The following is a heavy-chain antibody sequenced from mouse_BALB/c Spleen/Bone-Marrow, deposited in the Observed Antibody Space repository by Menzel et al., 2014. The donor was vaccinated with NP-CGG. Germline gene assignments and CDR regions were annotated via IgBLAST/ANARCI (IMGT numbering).Heavy chain of an antibody. D-gene: IGHD1-1*02. V-gene: IGHV2-9*02. Sequence: VKLVESGPGLVAPSQSLSITCTVSGFSLTSYGVHWVRQPPGKGLEWLGVIWAGGSTNYNSALMSRLSISKDNSKSQVFLKMNSLQTGDTAMSYCSRNPQRTPMGGYWDQETTLPVPS. CDR2: IWAGGST. CDR1: GFSLTSYG. CDR3: SRNPQRTPMGGY. J-gene: IGHJ2*01.